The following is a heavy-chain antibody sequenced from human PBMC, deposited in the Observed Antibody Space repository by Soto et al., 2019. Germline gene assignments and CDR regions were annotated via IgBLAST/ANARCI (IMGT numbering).Heavy chain of an antibody. J-gene: IGHJ6*02. CDR1: GDSVSSNSAA. Sequence: SQTLSLTCAISGDSVSSNSAAWNWIRQSPSRGLEWLGRTYYRSKWYNDYAVSVKSRITINPDTSKNQFSLQLNSVTPEDTAVYYCVRTGHTVSSYYYRMAVRAQGTTVPVSS. D-gene: IGHD4-17*01. CDR2: TYYRSKWYN. CDR3: VRTGHTVSSYYYRMAV. V-gene: IGHV6-1*01.